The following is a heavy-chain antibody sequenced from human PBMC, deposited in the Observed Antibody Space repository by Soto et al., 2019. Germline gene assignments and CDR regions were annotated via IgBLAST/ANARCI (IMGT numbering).Heavy chain of an antibody. V-gene: IGHV4-34*01. CDR2: INHSGST. J-gene: IGHJ6*02. Sequence: SETLSLTCAVYGGSFSGYYWSWIRQPPGKGLEWIGEINHSGSTNYNPSLKSRVTISVDTSKNQFSLKLSSVTAADTAVYYCASRSDIYGSGSYYGYYYYGMDVWGQGTTVTVS. CDR1: GGSFSGYY. D-gene: IGHD3-10*01. CDR3: ASRSDIYGSGSYYGYYYYGMDV.